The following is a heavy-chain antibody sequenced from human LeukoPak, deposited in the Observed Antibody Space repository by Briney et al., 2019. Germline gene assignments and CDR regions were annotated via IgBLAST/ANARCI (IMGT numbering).Heavy chain of an antibody. CDR1: GYTFTSYG. D-gene: IGHD6-13*01. J-gene: IGHJ4*02. CDR2: IIPILGIA. Sequence: GASVKVSCKASGYTFTSYGISWVRQAPGQGLEWMGRIIPILGIANYAQKFQGRVTITADKSTSTAYMELSSLRSEDTAVYYCARDSRRIAAAIDYWGQGTLVTVSS. CDR3: ARDSRRIAAAIDY. V-gene: IGHV1-69*04.